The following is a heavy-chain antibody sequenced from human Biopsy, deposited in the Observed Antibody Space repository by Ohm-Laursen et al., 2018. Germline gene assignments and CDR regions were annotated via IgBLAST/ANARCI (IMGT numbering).Heavy chain of an antibody. V-gene: IGHV3-48*04. CDR3: ARELGNGMDV. CDR1: GFTFSSYS. Sequence: SLRLSCAASGFTFSSYSMNWVRQAPGKGLEWVSFITNTGRTVYADSVKGQFTISGDNADNSLHLQMKSLRAEDTAVYYCARELGNGMDVWGQGTPVTVSS. J-gene: IGHJ6*02. CDR2: ITNTGRTV.